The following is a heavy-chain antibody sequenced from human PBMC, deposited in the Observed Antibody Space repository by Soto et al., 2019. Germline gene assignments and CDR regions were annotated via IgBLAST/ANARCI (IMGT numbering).Heavy chain of an antibody. CDR1: GFTFSSYS. V-gene: IGHV3-48*02. J-gene: IGHJ6*02. Sequence: GGSLRLSCAASGFTFSSYSINWVRQAPGKGLEWFSYITSDSSTISYADSVKGRFTVSRDNAKNSLYLQMNSLRDEDTAVYYCARVGRGVYGMDVWGQGTSVTVSS. CDR2: ITSDSSTI. D-gene: IGHD2-8*01. CDR3: ARVGRGVYGMDV.